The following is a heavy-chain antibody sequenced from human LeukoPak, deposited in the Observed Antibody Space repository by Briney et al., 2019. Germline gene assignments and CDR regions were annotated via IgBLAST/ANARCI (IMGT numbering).Heavy chain of an antibody. CDR1: GGSITSYY. Sequence: KPSETLTLTCTFSGGSITSYYWSWIRQPPGKGLECIGYIYYSGTTYYNPSLKSRVTISVDTSKNQFSLKLSSVTAADTAVYYCARVRRDGYNSPDYWGQGTLVTVSS. CDR2: IYYSGTT. V-gene: IGHV4-59*01. J-gene: IGHJ4*02. D-gene: IGHD5-24*01. CDR3: ARVRRDGYNSPDY.